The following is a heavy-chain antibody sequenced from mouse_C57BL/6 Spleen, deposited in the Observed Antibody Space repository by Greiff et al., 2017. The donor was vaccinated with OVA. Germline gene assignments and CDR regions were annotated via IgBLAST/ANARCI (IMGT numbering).Heavy chain of an antibody. D-gene: IGHD2-4*01. CDR3: AGDGRLRGYYAMDY. V-gene: IGHV3-3*01. CDR2: TFYSGIT. CDR1: GFSINSDCY. J-gene: IGHJ4*01. Sequence: EVQLQESGPSLVRPSPTLSLTCTVTGFSINSDCYWIWIRQFPGNKLEYIGYTFYSGITYYNPSLESRTYITRDTSKNQFSLKLSSVTTEDTATYYCAGDGRLRGYYAMDYWGQGTSVTVAS.